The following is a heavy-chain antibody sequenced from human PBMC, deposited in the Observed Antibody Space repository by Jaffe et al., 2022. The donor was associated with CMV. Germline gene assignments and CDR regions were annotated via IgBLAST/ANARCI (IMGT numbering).Heavy chain of an antibody. Sequence: QVQLQQWGAGLLKPSETLSLTCAVYGGSFSGYYWSWIRQPPGKGLEWIGEINHSGSTNYNPSLKSRVTISVDTSKNQFSLKLSSVTAADTAVYYCARVATYYYDSSGYYSIDAFDIWGQGTMVTVSS. V-gene: IGHV4-34*01. CDR3: ARVATYYYDSSGYYSIDAFDI. D-gene: IGHD3-22*01. J-gene: IGHJ3*02. CDR1: GGSFSGYY. CDR2: INHSGST.